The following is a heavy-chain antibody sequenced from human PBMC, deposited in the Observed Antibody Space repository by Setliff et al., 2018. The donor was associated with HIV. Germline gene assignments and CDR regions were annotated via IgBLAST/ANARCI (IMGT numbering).Heavy chain of an antibody. D-gene: IGHD2-15*01. CDR3: ASDVVVPAATPDSSFDV. CDR1: GYTFTDYY. V-gene: IGHV1-2*06. J-gene: IGHJ3*01. CDR2: INANRGGT. Sequence: GASVKVSCKTSGYTFTDYYMNWVRQAPGPGLEWMGRINANRGGTSYAQKFHGRVTMTRDTSISTGYMELSRLTSDDTAVYYCASDVVVPAATPDSSFDVWGQGTLVTVSS.